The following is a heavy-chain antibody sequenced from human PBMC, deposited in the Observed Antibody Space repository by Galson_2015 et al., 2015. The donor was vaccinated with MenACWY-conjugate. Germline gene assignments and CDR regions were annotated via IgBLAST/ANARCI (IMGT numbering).Heavy chain of an antibody. Sequence: PALETPTQTLTLLCTFSGFSLSTSIVDVGWIRQLPVQALEWLSLIYWDDDKRSRPSLKSRLTITKDTSKNQLILSMTNMDTGDTATYYCAYSPYCSTTSCYAARAFDVWGQGTVVTVSS. CDR2: IYWDDDK. D-gene: IGHD2-2*01. CDR3: AYSPYCSTTSCYAARAFDV. CDR1: GFSLSTSIVD. J-gene: IGHJ3*01. V-gene: IGHV2-5*02.